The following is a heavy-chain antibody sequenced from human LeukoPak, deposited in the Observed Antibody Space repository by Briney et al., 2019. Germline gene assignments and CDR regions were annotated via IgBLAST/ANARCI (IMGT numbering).Heavy chain of an antibody. J-gene: IGHJ4*02. CDR1: GFIFNTYG. Sequence: GGSLRLPCAASGFIFNTYGMHWVRQAPGKGLEWVAFIRYDGSNKYYGDSVKGRFTISRDTSKNTLYLQMNSLRAEDTVVSYSAKDLYSTGFYPRTFDYWGQGTMVTVSS. CDR2: IRYDGSNK. V-gene: IGHV3-30*02. D-gene: IGHD6-19*01. CDR3: AKDLYSTGFYPRTFDY.